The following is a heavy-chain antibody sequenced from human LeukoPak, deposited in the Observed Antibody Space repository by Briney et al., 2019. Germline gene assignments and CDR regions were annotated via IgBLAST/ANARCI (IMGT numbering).Heavy chain of an antibody. V-gene: IGHV1-2*02. CDR1: GYTFTGYY. Sequence: ASVKVSCKASGYTFTGYYMHWVRQVPGQGLEWMGWINPNSGGTKYAQKFQGRVTMTRDTSISTAYMELNRLRSDDTAVYYCARGSYYYDSSGYKQNDYWGRGTLVTVSS. CDR3: ARGSYYYDSSGYKQNDY. CDR2: INPNSGGT. D-gene: IGHD3-22*01. J-gene: IGHJ4*02.